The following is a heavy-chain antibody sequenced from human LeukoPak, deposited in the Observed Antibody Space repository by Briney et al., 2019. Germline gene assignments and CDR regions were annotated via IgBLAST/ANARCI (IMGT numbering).Heavy chain of an antibody. CDR1: GGTFSSYA. J-gene: IGHJ4*02. V-gene: IGHV1-69*06. CDR2: IIPILGTA. CDR3: RXXSXGXXSDY. D-gene: IGHD6-19*01. Sequence: ASVKVSFKASGGTFSSYAISWVRQAPGQGLEGMVRIIPILGTANYAQNFQGRVTITADKSTSTAYLALNSLRAEDKAVYDCRXXSXGXXSDYWXQGTLVTVSS.